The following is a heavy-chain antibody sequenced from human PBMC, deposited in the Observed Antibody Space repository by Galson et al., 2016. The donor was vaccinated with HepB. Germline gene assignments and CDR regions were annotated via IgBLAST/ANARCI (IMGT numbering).Heavy chain of an antibody. CDR3: VRDVRSLYSSGRFYREGLYYYGIDV. Sequence: SLRLSCAASGFSVNSHYMSWVRQAPGKGLAWVSLIYSGGSTYYADSVKGRFTISRENSKNTLYLQMNSTRVEDSSFYYCVRDVRSLYSSGRFYREGLYYYGIDVCGKGTTVTVSS. D-gene: IGHD6-19*01. J-gene: IGHJ6*04. CDR1: GFSVNSHY. CDR2: IYSGGST. V-gene: IGHV3-66*02.